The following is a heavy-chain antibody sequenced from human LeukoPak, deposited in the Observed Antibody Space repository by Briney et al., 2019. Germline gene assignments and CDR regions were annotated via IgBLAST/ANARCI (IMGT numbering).Heavy chain of an antibody. J-gene: IGHJ4*02. CDR1: GFTFDDYA. CDR3: AKDQGGSWYWPYFDY. V-gene: IGHV3-9*03. CDR2: ISWNSGSI. Sequence: PGRSLRPSCAASGFTFDDYAMHWVRQAPGKGLEWVSGISWNSGSIGYADSVKGRFTISRDNAKNSLYLQMNSLRAEDMALYYCAKDQGGSWYWPYFDYWGQGTLVTVSS. D-gene: IGHD6-13*01.